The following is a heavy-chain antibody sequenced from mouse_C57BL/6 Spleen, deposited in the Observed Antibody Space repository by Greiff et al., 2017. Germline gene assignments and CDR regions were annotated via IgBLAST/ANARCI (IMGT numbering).Heavy chain of an antibody. CDR2: IDPANGNT. D-gene: IGHD1-1*01. CDR1: GFNIKNTY. V-gene: IGHV14-3*01. J-gene: IGHJ4*01. CDR3: ASHYGSSYEEAMDY. Sequence: VHVKQSVAELVRPGASVKLSCTASGFNIKNTYMHWVKQRPEQGLEWIGRIDPANGNTKYAPKFQGKATITADTSSNTAYLQLSSLTSEDTAIYYCASHYGSSYEEAMDYWGQGTSVTVSS.